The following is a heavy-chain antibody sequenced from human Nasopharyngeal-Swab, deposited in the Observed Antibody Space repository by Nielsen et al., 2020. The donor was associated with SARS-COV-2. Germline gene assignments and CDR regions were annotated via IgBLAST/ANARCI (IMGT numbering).Heavy chain of an antibody. Sequence: GGSLRLSCAASGFTFSDYYMSWIRQAPGKGLEWVSTISGSGGSTNYADSVKGRFTISRDNSENTLYLQMNSLRAEDTAVYYCANRRGSSWHPYCFDYWGQGTLVTVSS. CDR3: ANRRGSSWHPYCFDY. V-gene: IGHV3-23*01. D-gene: IGHD6-13*01. CDR1: GFTFSDYY. CDR2: ISGSGGST. J-gene: IGHJ4*02.